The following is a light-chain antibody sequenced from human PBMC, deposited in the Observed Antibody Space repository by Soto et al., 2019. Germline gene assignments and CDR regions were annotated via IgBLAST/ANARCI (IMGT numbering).Light chain of an antibody. CDR1: RSVSDNY. CDR2: GAS. Sequence: EVVLTQSPGTLSLSPGDRATLSCRASRSVSDNYLAWYQQKPGRAPRLLIFGASIRAIGVPDRFIGSASGTDFTLTITGLEPDDFAVYYCQQYDASSALTFGGGTRVDMK. J-gene: IGKJ4*01. V-gene: IGKV3-20*01. CDR3: QQYDASSALT.